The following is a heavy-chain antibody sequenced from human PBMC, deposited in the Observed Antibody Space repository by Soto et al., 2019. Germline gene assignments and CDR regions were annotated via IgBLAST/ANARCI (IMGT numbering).Heavy chain of an antibody. CDR1: GFTFRNHA. CDR2: IWYDGTSK. V-gene: IGHV3-33*08. Sequence: QVQLVESGGGVVQPGRSLRLSCAASGFTFRNHAMHWVRQAPGKGLEWVGLIWYDGTSKYYADSVKGRFTISRDNSKNTLYLEMNSLRVEDTAIYYCARGFSAGKGSPPDFWGQGSLVTVSS. J-gene: IGHJ4*02. CDR3: ARGFSAGKGSPPDF. D-gene: IGHD6-13*01.